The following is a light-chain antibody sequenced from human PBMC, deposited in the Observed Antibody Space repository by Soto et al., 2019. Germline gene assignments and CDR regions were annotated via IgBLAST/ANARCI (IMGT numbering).Light chain of an antibody. CDR3: QQYNNWPLSWT. CDR2: GAS. V-gene: IGKV3-15*01. Sequence: EIVMTQSPATLSVSPGERATLSCRASQSVSSNLAWYQQKPGQAPRLLIYGASTRATGIPARFSGSGSGTEFTLTISSLQSEDFAVYYCQQYNNWPLSWTFGQGTMVEIK. J-gene: IGKJ1*01. CDR1: QSVSSN.